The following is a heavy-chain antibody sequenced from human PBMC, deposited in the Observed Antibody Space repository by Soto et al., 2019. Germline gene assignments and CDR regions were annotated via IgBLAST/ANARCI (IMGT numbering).Heavy chain of an antibody. D-gene: IGHD3-16*01. CDR1: GVSINTNNYY. Sequence: QLQLQESGPGLVKPSETLSLTCTVSGVSINTNNYYWAWIRQPPGKGLEWIVSIYYSGNTYYNPSLKSRVTISVDTSKQQVSLKLTSVTAADPAVYYCARNVWGGALDYWGQGTLVTVSS. V-gene: IGHV4-39*01. CDR2: IYYSGNT. J-gene: IGHJ4*02. CDR3: ARNVWGGALDY.